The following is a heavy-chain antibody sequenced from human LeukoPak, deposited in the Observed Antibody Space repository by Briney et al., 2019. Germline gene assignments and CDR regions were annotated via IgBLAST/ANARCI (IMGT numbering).Heavy chain of an antibody. CDR2: IYYSGST. V-gene: IGHV4-59*01. CDR3: ARITRLYCSSTSYYENWFDP. J-gene: IGHJ5*02. Sequence: SETLSLTCTVAGGSINSYYWSWIRQPPGKGLEWIGYIYYSGSTNYNPSLKSRVTISVDTSKNQFSLKLSSVTAADTAVYYCARITRLYCSSTSYYENWFDPWGQGTLVTVSS. CDR1: GGSINSYY. D-gene: IGHD2-2*01.